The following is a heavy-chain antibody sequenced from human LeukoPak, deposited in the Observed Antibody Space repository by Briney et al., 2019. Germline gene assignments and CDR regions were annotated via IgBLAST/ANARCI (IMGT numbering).Heavy chain of an antibody. D-gene: IGHD3-22*01. J-gene: IGHJ4*02. Sequence: SETLSLTCAVSGYSISSGYYWGWIRQPPGKGLEWIGSIYHSGSTYYNPSLKSRVTISVDTSNNQFSLKLSSVTAADTAVYYCARGYYDSSGYYWNYFDYWGRGALVTVSS. CDR2: IYHSGST. CDR3: ARGYYDSSGYYWNYFDY. V-gene: IGHV4-38-2*01. CDR1: GYSISSGYY.